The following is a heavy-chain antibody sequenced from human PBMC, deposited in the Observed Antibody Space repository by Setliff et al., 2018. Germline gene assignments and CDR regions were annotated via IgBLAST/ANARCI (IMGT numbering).Heavy chain of an antibody. D-gene: IGHD7-27*01. J-gene: IGHJ4*02. CDR2: ISYGSTYI. V-gene: IGHV3-21*01. CDR3: ARVLTGASFDY. CDR1: GFTFSSYA. Sequence: PGGSLRLSCAASGFTFSSYAMTWVRQAPGKGLEWVSSISYGSTYIYQSDSVKGRFTISRDDSKNTLYLQMNSLRPEDTTVYYCARVLTGASFDYWGQGTLVTVSS.